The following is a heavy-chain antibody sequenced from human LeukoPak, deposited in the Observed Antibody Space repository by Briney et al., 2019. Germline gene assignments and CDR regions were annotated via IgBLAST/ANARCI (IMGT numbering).Heavy chain of an antibody. J-gene: IGHJ4*02. CDR1: GYTFTSYY. Sequence: ASVKVSCKASGYTFTSYYMHWVRQAPGQGLEWMGINNPSGGSTSYAQKFQGRVTMTRDTSTSTVYMELSSLRSEDTAVYYCARVWVQLWFDYWGQGTLVTVSS. CDR2: NNPSGGST. CDR3: ARVWVQLWFDY. V-gene: IGHV1-46*01. D-gene: IGHD5-18*01.